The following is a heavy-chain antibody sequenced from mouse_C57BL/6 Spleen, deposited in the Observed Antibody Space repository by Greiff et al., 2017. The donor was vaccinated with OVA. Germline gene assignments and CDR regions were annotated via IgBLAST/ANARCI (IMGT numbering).Heavy chain of an antibody. CDR3: ARPNYDYDGYYFDY. D-gene: IGHD2-4*01. J-gene: IGHJ2*01. CDR2: ISSGGSYT. V-gene: IGHV5-6*01. CDR1: GFTFSSYG. Sequence: EVKLMESGGDLVKPGGSLKLSCAASGFTFSSYGMSWVRQTPDKRLEWVATISSGGSYTYYPDSVKGRFTISRDNAKNTLYLQMSSLKSEDTAMYYCARPNYDYDGYYFDYWGKGTTLTVSS.